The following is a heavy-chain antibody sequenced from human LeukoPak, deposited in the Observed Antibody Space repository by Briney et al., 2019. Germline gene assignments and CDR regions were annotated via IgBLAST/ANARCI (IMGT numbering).Heavy chain of an antibody. CDR2: INQAGSEK. J-gene: IGHJ2*01. Sequence: GGSLRLSCAASGFTFSSTWMDWVRQAPGKGLEWVANINQAGSEKYYVDSVKGRFTISRDNAKNSLYLQINSLRAEDTAVNYCVRESWYFDLWGRGTLVTVSS. CDR3: VRESWYFDL. CDR1: GFTFSSTW. V-gene: IGHV3-7*03.